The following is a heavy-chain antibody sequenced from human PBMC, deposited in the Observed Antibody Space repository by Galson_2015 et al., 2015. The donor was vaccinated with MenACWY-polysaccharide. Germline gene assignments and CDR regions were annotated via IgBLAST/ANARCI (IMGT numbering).Heavy chain of an antibody. CDR3: ARFFFFKQKTAYEMDV. V-gene: IGHV3-21*01. J-gene: IGHJ6*02. CDR1: GSTFSSYS. Sequence: TLRLSCADSGSTFSSYSLKWFRQSPAKGLEWVSSISSRSSYIYYADSVKGRFTISRDTAKNSLYLQMNSLRAEDTAVYYCARFFFFKQKTAYEMDVWGQGTTVTVSS. CDR2: ISSRSSYI. D-gene: IGHD2-21*01.